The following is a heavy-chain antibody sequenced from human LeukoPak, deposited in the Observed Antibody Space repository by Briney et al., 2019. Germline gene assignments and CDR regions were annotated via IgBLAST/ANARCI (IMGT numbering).Heavy chain of an antibody. CDR2: ISAYNGNT. V-gene: IGHV1-18*01. CDR3: ARGADIVVVVADYYFDY. J-gene: IGHJ4*02. Sequence: GASVKVSCKASGYTFTSYGISWVRQAPGQGLEWMGWISAYNGNTNYAQKLQGRVTMTTDTSTSTAYMELRSLRSDDTAVYYCARGADIVVVVADYYFDYWGQGTLVTVSS. D-gene: IGHD2-15*01. CDR1: GYTFTSYG.